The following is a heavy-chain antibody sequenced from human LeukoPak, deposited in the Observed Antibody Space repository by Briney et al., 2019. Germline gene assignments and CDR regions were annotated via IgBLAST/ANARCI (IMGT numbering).Heavy chain of an antibody. D-gene: IGHD1-26*01. Sequence: ASVKVSCKASGYTFTSYDINWVRQATGQGLEWMGWMNPNSGNTGYAQKFQGRVTMTRNTSISTAYMELSSLRSEDTAVHYCAREGSYYGPKRAFDIWGQGIMVTVSS. J-gene: IGHJ3*02. CDR2: MNPNSGNT. V-gene: IGHV1-8*01. CDR1: GYTFTSYD. CDR3: AREGSYYGPKRAFDI.